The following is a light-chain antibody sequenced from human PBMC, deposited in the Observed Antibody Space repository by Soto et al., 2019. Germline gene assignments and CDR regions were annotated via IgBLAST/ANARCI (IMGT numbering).Light chain of an antibody. CDR3: QQSYSTPRT. J-gene: IGKJ1*01. CDR1: QSISSY. Sequence: DIQITKSPSSLSASVGDRVTITCRASQSISSYLNWYQQKPGKAPKLLIYAASSLQSGVPSRFSGSGSGTDITLTSSSLQSEDFATYYCQQSYSTPRTFGLGTKVEIK. V-gene: IGKV1-39*01. CDR2: AAS.